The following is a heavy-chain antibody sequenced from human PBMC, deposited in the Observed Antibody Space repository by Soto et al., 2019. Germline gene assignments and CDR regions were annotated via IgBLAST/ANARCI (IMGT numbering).Heavy chain of an antibody. J-gene: IGHJ4*02. CDR3: ARHLGGAAARGHY. CDR2: IDPSDSYI. D-gene: IGHD6-13*01. V-gene: IGHV5-10-1*01. Sequence: QVPGKGLEWMGRIDPSDSYINYSPSFQGHVTISADKSISTAYLQWSSLKASDSAMYYCARHLGGAAARGHYWGQGTLVTVSS.